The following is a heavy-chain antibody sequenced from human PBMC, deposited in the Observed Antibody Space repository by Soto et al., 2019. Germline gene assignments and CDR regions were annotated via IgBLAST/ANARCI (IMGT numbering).Heavy chain of an antibody. CDR1: GDSVSSNSAA. CDR3: ARGPAGHYLTGTEEGYYYYGMDV. D-gene: IGHD1-20*01. V-gene: IGHV6-1*01. J-gene: IGHJ6*02. CDR2: TYYRSKWYN. Sequence: SQTLSLTCAISGDSVSSNSAAWNWIRQSPSRGLEWLGRTYYRSKWYNDYAVSVKSRITINPDTSKNQFSLQLNSVTPEDTAVYYCARGPAGHYLTGTEEGYYYYGMDVWGQGTTVTVSS.